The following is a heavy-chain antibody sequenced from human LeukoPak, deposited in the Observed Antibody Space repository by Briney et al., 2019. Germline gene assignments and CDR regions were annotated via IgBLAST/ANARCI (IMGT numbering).Heavy chain of an antibody. V-gene: IGHV4-59*01. Sequence: SETLSLTCTVSGGSISSYYWSWIRQPPGKGLEWIGYIYYSGSTNYNPSLKSRVTISVDTSKNPFSLKLSSVTAADTAVYYCAGWRGVLDAFDIWGQGTMVTVSS. CDR3: AGWRGVLDAFDI. CDR1: GGSISSYY. CDR2: IYYSGST. J-gene: IGHJ3*02. D-gene: IGHD3-10*01.